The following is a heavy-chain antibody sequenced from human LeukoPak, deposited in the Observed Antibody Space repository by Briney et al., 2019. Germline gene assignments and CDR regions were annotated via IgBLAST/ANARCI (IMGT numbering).Heavy chain of an antibody. CDR2: IRYDGSNK. CDR1: GFTFSSYG. D-gene: IGHD5-18*01. J-gene: IGHJ4*02. CDR3: ARESGGTWIQLWSEGYYFDY. Sequence: GGSLRLSCAASGFTFSSYGMHWVRQAPGKGLEWVAFIRYDGSNKYYADSVKGRFTISRDNSKNTLYLQMNSLRAEDTAVYYCARESGGTWIQLWSEGYYFDYWGQGTLVTVSS. V-gene: IGHV3-30*02.